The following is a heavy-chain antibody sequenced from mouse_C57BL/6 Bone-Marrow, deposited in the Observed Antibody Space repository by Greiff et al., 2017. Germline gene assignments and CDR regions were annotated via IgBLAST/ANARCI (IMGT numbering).Heavy chain of an antibody. CDR3: ARSYDYDDYTMDY. D-gene: IGHD2-4*01. V-gene: IGHV1-64*01. CDR1: GYTFTNYW. Sequence: VQLQQSGAELVKPGASVKLSCKASGYTFTNYWMHWVKQRPGQGLEWIGMMHPNGGSPDSNEKFKSEATLSVDKSSRTAYMELSSLTSEDSAVYYCARSYDYDDYTMDYWGQGTSVTVSS. CDR2: MHPNGGSP. J-gene: IGHJ4*01.